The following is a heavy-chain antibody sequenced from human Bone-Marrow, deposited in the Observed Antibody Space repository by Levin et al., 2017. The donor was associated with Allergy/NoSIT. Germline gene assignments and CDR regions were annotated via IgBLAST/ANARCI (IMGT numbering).Heavy chain of an antibody. V-gene: IGHV5-51*01. CDR3: ARRRFSSSFQPNYYYYGMDV. CDR2: IYPGDSDT. J-gene: IGHJ6*02. D-gene: IGHD6-13*01. CDR1: GYSFTSYW. Sequence: KVSCKGSGYSFTSYWIGWVRQMPGKGLEWMGIIYPGDSDTRYSPSFQGQVTISADKSISTAYLQWSSLKASDTAMYYCARRRFSSSFQPNYYYYGMDVWGQGTTVTVSS.